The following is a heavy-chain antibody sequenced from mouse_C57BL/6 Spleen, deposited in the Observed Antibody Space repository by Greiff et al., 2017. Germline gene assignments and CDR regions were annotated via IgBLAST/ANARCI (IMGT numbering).Heavy chain of an antibody. Sequence: QVQLQQPGAELVKPGASVKMSCKASGYTFTSYWITWVKQRPGQGLEWIGDIYPGSGSTNYNEKFKSKATLTVDTSSSTAYMQLSSLTSEDSAVYYCAREGYYGSYWYFDVWGTGTTVTVSS. CDR2: IYPGSGST. V-gene: IGHV1-55*01. D-gene: IGHD1-1*01. J-gene: IGHJ1*03. CDR3: AREGYYGSYWYFDV. CDR1: GYTFTSYW.